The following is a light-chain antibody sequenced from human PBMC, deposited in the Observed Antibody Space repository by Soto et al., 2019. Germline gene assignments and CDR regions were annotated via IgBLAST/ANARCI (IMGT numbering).Light chain of an antibody. CDR2: QDN. J-gene: IGLJ1*01. CDR1: KLGNKY. Sequence: SYELTQPPSVSVSPGQTASITCSGDKLGNKYASWYQQKPGQSPVLVIYQDNKRPSGIPERFSGSNSGNTATLTLSGTQAMDEADDYCLAWDTSTEVFGTGTKLTVL. CDR3: LAWDTSTEV. V-gene: IGLV3-1*01.